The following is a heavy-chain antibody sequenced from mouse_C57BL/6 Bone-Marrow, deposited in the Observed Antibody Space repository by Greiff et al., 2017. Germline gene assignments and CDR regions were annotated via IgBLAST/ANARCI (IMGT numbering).Heavy chain of an antibody. D-gene: IGHD1-1*01. CDR1: GYTFTSYW. J-gene: IGHJ2*01. Sequence: QVQLKQPGAELVRPGSSVKLSCKASGYTFTSYWMHWVKQRPIQGLEWIGNIDPSDSETHYNQKFKDKATLTVDKSSSTAYMQLSSLTSEDSAVYYCARFYYGSDYWGQGTTLTVSS. V-gene: IGHV1-52*01. CDR3: ARFYYGSDY. CDR2: IDPSDSET.